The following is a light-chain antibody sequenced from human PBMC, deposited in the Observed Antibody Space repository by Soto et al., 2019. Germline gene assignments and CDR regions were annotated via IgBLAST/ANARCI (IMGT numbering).Light chain of an antibody. CDR3: LQDHNYFWT. Sequence: ALQMTQSPSSLSASVGDRVTITCRASQDIRNYLSWYQHKPGKAPKLLIYGASSLQSGVPSRFAGSGSGTDFTLTISGLQPEDSASYFCLQDHNYFWTFGQGTKVDIK. J-gene: IGKJ1*01. V-gene: IGKV1-6*01. CDR1: QDIRNY. CDR2: GAS.